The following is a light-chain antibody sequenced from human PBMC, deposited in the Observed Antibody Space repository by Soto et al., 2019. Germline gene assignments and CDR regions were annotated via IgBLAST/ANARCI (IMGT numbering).Light chain of an antibody. CDR1: SSDVGSYNL. J-gene: IGLJ1*01. Sequence: QSVLTQPASVSGSPGQSITISCTGTSSDVGSYNLVSWYQQHPGKAPKLMIYEGSKLPSGVSNRFSGSKSGNTASLTISGLQAEDEADYYCCSYAGSSTSFGTGTKLTVL. V-gene: IGLV2-23*01. CDR3: CSYAGSSTS. CDR2: EGS.